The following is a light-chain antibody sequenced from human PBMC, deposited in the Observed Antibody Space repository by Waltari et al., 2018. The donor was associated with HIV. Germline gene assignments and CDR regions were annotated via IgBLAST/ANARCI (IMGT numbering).Light chain of an antibody. CDR1: QSVGSY. CDR3: QQRSDWPPT. J-gene: IGKJ1*01. V-gene: IGKV3-11*02. Sequence: DIVLTHSPATLSLSPGERATLSCRASQSVGSYLGWYQQKPGQAHRLLIYDASNRATVIPARFSGSGSGRDFTLIISSLEPEDCAVYYWQQRSDWPPTFGQGTKVEIK. CDR2: DAS.